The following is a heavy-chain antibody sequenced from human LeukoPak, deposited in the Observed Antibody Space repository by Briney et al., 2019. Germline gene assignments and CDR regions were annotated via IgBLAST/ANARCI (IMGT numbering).Heavy chain of an antibody. CDR1: GGSFSGYY. D-gene: IGHD3-9*01. CDR2: INHSGST. CDR3: ASRRILTAYPTRATFKN. V-gene: IGHV4-34*01. J-gene: IGHJ4*02. Sequence: PSETLSLTCAVYGGSFSGYYWSWIRQPPGKGLEWIGEINHSGSTNYNPSLKSRVTISVDTSKNLFSLKLSSVTAADTAVYYCASRRILTAYPTRATFKNWGQGTLVTVSS.